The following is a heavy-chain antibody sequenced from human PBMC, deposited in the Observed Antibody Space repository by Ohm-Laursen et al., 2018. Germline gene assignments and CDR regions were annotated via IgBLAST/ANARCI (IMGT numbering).Heavy chain of an antibody. J-gene: IGHJ4*02. V-gene: IGHV1-46*01. CDR2: IHPAGGEP. CDR3: ARDPPQDTSAYYDY. Sequence: ASVKVSCNASDYTFTNFGISWVRQAPGQGLEWMGLIHPAGGEPNYAQNFQGRVTMTRDTSTSTVYMELTSLRSEDTAVYYCARDPPQDTSAYYDYWGQGTLVTVSS. D-gene: IGHD2-2*01. CDR1: DYTFTNFG.